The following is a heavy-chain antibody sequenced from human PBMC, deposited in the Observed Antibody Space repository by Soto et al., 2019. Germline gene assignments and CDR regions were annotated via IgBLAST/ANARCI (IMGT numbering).Heavy chain of an antibody. CDR3: AGHSHKDY. CDR1: GFSVSSNY. Sequence: EVQLVESGGGLVQPGGSLRLSCAASGFSVSSNYVSWVRQAPGKGLEGVSVVYSVGSTYYADSVKGRFTSSRDSSKNTLYLQMTSLRAEDTAVYYCAGHSHKDYWGQGALVTVSS. CDR2: VYSVGST. J-gene: IGHJ4*02. V-gene: IGHV3-66*04.